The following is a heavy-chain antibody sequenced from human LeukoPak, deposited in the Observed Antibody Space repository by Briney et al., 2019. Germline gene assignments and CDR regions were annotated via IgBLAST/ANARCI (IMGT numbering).Heavy chain of an antibody. CDR1: GFTFSSYA. J-gene: IGHJ3*02. Sequence: GRSLRLSCAASGFTFSSYAMHWVRQAPGKGLEWVAVISYDGSNKYYADSVKGRFTISRDNSKNTLYLQMNSLRAEDTAVYYCASLRYSSGWYPNDAFDIWGQGTMVTVSS. CDR3: ASLRYSSGWYPNDAFDI. V-gene: IGHV3-30-3*01. D-gene: IGHD6-19*01. CDR2: ISYDGSNK.